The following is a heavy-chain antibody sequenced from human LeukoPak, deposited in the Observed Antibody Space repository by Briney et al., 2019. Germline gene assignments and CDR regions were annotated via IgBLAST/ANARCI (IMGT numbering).Heavy chain of an antibody. V-gene: IGHV4-34*01. Sequence: SETLSLTCAVYGGSFTGYYWSWVHQPPGKGLEWIGEINHSGSTNYSPSLKSRVTISVDMSKNQFSLKLSSVTAADTAVYYCARGAARRDGYKWGQGTQVIVSS. CDR2: INHSGST. CDR1: GGSFTGYY. D-gene: IGHD5-24*01. CDR3: ARGAARRDGYK. J-gene: IGHJ4*02.